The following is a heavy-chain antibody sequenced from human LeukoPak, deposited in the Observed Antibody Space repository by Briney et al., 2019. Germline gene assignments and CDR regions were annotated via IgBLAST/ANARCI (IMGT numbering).Heavy chain of an antibody. CDR1: GFTFSSYA. D-gene: IGHD3-3*01. Sequence: GGSLRLSCAASGFTFSSYAMHWVRQAPGKGLEWVAVISYDGSNKYYADSVKGRFTISRDNSKNTLYLQMNSLRAEDTAVYYCASWGLRFLEWLPGPLFDYWGQGTLVTVSS. CDR3: ASWGLRFLEWLPGPLFDY. CDR2: ISYDGSNK. J-gene: IGHJ4*02. V-gene: IGHV3-30-3*01.